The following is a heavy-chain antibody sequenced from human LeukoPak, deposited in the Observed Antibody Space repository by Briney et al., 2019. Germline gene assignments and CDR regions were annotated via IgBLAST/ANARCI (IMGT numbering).Heavy chain of an antibody. CDR1: GGSFSGYY. CDR3: ARGKPNWGQRYFDY. CDR2: INHSGST. Sequence: SETLSLTCAVYGGSFSGYYSSWIRQPPGKGLEWIGEINHSGSTNYNPSLKSRVTISVDTSKNQFSLKLSSVTAADTAVYYCARGKPNWGQRYFDYWGQGTLVTVSS. D-gene: IGHD7-27*01. V-gene: IGHV4-34*01. J-gene: IGHJ4*02.